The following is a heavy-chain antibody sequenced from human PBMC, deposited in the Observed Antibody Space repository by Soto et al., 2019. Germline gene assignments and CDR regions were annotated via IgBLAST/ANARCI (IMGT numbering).Heavy chain of an antibody. CDR3: AKDSCSSTSCNRRGGMDV. J-gene: IGHJ6*02. CDR2: ISGSGGST. Sequence: GGSLRLSCAASGFTFSSYAMSWVRQAPGKGLEWVSAISGSGGSTYYADSVKGRFTISRDNSKNTLYLQMNSLRAEDTAVYYCAKDSCSSTSCNRRGGMDVWGQGTTVTVSS. CDR1: GFTFSSYA. V-gene: IGHV3-23*01. D-gene: IGHD2-2*01.